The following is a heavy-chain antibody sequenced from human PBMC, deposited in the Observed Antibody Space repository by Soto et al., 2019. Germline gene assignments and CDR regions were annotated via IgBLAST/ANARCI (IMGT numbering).Heavy chain of an antibody. D-gene: IGHD2-2*01. V-gene: IGHV3-30*03. CDR2: VSYDGSNK. CDR1: GFSLRNYD. Sequence: QVQLVESGGGVVQPGRSLTLSCAVSGFSLRNYDMHWVRQAPGKGLEWLAVVSYDGSNKYYADSVKGRFTISRDNSENTLYLEVNSLRTDDTALYYCARDLMPYETDDYWGQGTLVSVSS. J-gene: IGHJ4*02. CDR3: ARDLMPYETDDY.